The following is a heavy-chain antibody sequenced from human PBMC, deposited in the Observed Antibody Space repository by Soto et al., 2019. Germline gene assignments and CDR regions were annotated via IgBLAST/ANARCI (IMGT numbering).Heavy chain of an antibody. CDR2: IYWDDDK. J-gene: IGHJ4*02. D-gene: IGHD6-13*01. Sequence: QITLKESGRARVKPTQTLTLSSTCSGFSLSTSGVGVGWIRRPPGKALEWLALIYWDDDKGYSPSLKSRLTITKDTSKNQVVLTMTNLDPVDTATYYCAHSASSSWPSYYFDYWGQGTLVTVSS. V-gene: IGHV2-5*02. CDR3: AHSASSSWPSYYFDY. CDR1: GFSLSTSGVG.